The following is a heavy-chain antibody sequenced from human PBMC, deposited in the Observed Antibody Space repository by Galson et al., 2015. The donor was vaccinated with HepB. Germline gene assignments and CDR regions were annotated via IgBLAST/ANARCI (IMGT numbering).Heavy chain of an antibody. J-gene: IGHJ4*02. Sequence: SLRLSCAASGFTFSSFDMHWVRQAPGKGLEWVAVVSYDGSNRSCADSVKGRLTISRDNSNNTLHLQMNSLRPEDTAEYYCAKDALGISSSSTFHYWGQGTLVTVSA. D-gene: IGHD3-3*02. CDR2: VSYDGSNR. CDR1: GFTFSSFD. CDR3: AKDALGISSSSTFHY. V-gene: IGHV3-30*18.